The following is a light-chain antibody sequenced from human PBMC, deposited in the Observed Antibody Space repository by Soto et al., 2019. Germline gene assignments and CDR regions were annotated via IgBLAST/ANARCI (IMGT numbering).Light chain of an antibody. CDR1: QSVNNNY. CDR2: GAS. Sequence: EIVLTQSPGTLALSPGDRATLSCRASQSVNNNYLTWYQQKRGQAPRLLIHGASSRATGIPDRFSGSGSGTDFTLTISRLEPEDFAVYYCQQYGSSPLTFGPGTKVGIK. V-gene: IGKV3-20*01. CDR3: QQYGSSPLT. J-gene: IGKJ3*01.